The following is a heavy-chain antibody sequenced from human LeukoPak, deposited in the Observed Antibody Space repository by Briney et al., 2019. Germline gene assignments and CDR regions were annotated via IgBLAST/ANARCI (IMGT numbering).Heavy chain of an antibody. D-gene: IGHD5-12*01. J-gene: IGHJ4*02. CDR3: ARFGYSGWNLEY. V-gene: IGHV3-7*01. CDR2: INQGGSLN. Sequence: GGSLRLSCAASAFTFSNYAMSWVRRSPGKGLEWVASINQGGSLNYYVDSVKGRFTISRDDAKSSLYVRMDSLRDEDTAVYYCARFGYSGWNLEYWGQGTLVTVSS. CDR1: AFTFSNYA.